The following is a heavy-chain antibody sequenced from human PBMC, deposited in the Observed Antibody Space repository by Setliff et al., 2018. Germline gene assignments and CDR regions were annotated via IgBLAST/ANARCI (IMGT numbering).Heavy chain of an antibody. CDR1: GYTLTNYY. Sequence: SVKVSCKASGYTLTNYYMHWVRQAPGQGLEWMGGTIPIFGTTNYAQKFQGRVTIITDESTNTAYMELSSLRSEDTAVYYCAREGVDARSSTDYRYYMDVWGKGTTVTVSS. J-gene: IGHJ6*03. CDR2: TIPIFGTT. D-gene: IGHD2-8*01. V-gene: IGHV1-69*05. CDR3: AREGVDARSSTDYRYYMDV.